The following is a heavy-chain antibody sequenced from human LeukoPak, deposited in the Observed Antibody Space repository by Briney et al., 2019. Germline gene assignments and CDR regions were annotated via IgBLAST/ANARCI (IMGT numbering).Heavy chain of an antibody. J-gene: IGHJ4*02. V-gene: IGHV3-30-3*01. CDR1: GFTFSSYT. Sequence: GGSLRLSCAASGFTFSSYTMHWVRQAPGKGLEWVAVISYDGSTEYYADSVKGRFTISRDNSKSTLYVQMNSLRAEDTAVYYCARGPPYYDFWSGYYDYWGQGTLVTVSS. CDR2: ISYDGSTE. D-gene: IGHD3-3*01. CDR3: ARGPPYYDFWSGYYDY.